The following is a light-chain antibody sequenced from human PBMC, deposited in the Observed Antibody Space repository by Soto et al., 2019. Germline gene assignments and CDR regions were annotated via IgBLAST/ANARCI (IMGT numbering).Light chain of an antibody. J-gene: IGLJ1*01. CDR1: SSDIGTYDH. V-gene: IGLV2-14*01. CDR3: SSYAGSNSFV. Sequence: QSVLTQPASVSGSPGQSITISCSGTSSDIGTYDHVAWFQQFPGKTPKLMIYSVSNRPSGVSYRFSGSKSGNTASLTISGVQADDEADYYCSSYAGSNSFVFGTGTKVTVL. CDR2: SVS.